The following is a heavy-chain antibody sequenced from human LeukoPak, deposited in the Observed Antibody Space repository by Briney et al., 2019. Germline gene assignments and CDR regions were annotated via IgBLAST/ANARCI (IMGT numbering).Heavy chain of an antibody. CDR3: ARVLYGSGTYYFDY. V-gene: IGHV4-61*01. J-gene: IGHJ4*02. CDR1: GGSVSSGSNY. Sequence: PSETLSLTCTVSGGSVSSGSNYWSWIRQPPGKGLEWIGYIHYSGSTSHNPALKSRVTISVDTSRNQFSLKLSSVTAADTAVYYCARVLYGSGTYYFDYWGQGTLVTVSS. CDR2: IHYSGST. D-gene: IGHD3-10*01.